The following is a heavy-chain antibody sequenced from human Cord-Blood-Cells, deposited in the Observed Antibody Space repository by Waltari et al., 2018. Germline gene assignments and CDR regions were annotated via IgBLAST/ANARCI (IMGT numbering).Heavy chain of an antibody. D-gene: IGHD2-21*02. J-gene: IGHJ4*02. CDR2: INAGNGNT. CDR1: GYTFNSYD. Sequence: HVQLVQSGAAVKKPGASVTCSCKAYGYTFNSYDMHWVRQAPAQRLEWMGWINAGNGNTKYSQKFQGRVTITRDTSASTAYMELSSLRSEDTAVYYCARDLNRLYDYWGQGTLVTVSS. CDR3: ARDLNRLYDY. V-gene: IGHV1-3*01.